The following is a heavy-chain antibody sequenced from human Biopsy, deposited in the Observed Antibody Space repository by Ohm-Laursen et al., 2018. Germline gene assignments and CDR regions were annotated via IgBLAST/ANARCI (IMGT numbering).Heavy chain of an antibody. Sequence: SETLSLTCTVSGGSSTGHYWTWIRQPPGKGLEWIGHISHTGYTSYKPSLKGRVTISLDTSRKHFSLRLTSLAAADTAVYYCARGSNEYGGLYFPHWGQGTLVTVSS. J-gene: IGHJ1*01. CDR1: GGSSTGHY. CDR2: ISHTGYT. D-gene: IGHD4-23*01. V-gene: IGHV4-59*11. CDR3: ARGSNEYGGLYFPH.